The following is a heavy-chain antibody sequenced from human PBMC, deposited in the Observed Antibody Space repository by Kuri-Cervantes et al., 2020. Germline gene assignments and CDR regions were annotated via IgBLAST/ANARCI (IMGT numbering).Heavy chain of an antibody. V-gene: IGHV3-21*01. J-gene: IGHJ1*01. CDR3: AREGSSGGSGVFQH. D-gene: IGHD2-15*01. CDR2: ISSSSSYI. Sequence: GGSLRLSCAASGFTFSSYSMNWVRQAPGKGLEWVSSISSSSSYIYYADSVKGRFTISRDNSKNTLYLQMNSLRAEDTAVYYCAREGSSGGSGVFQHWGQGTLVTVSS. CDR1: GFTFSSYS.